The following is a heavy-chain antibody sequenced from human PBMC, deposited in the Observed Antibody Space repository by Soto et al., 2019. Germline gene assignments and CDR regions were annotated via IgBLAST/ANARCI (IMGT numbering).Heavy chain of an antibody. V-gene: IGHV4-34*01. CDR3: ARGTYYDFWSGYDRAGYYYGMDV. CDR1: GGSFSGYY. J-gene: IGHJ6*02. Sequence: PSETLSLTCAVYGGSFSGYYWSWIRQPPGKGLEWIGEINHSGSTNYNPSLKSRVTISVDTSKNQFSLKLSSVTAADTAVYYCARGTYYDFWSGYDRAGYYYGMDVWGQGTTVTSP. CDR2: INHSGST. D-gene: IGHD3-3*01.